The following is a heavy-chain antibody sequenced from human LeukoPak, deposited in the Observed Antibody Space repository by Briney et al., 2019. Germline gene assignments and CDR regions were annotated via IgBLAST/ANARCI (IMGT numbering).Heavy chain of an antibody. Sequence: PGGSLRLSCAASGFTFSSYAMSWVRQAPGKGLEWVSAISGSGGSTYYADSVEGRFTISRDNAKNTLYLQMNSLRAEDTAVYYCARGSQMYSSSWYRGFFWEIAVQDNFDYWGQGTLVTVSS. D-gene: IGHD6-13*01. V-gene: IGHV3-23*01. J-gene: IGHJ4*02. CDR3: ARGSQMYSSSWYRGFFWEIAVQDNFDY. CDR1: GFTFSSYA. CDR2: ISGSGGST.